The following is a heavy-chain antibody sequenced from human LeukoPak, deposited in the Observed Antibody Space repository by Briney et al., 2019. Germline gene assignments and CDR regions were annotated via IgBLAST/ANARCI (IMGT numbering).Heavy chain of an antibody. D-gene: IGHD5-18*01. J-gene: IGHJ4*02. V-gene: IGHV3-30*04. Sequence: GGSLRLSCAASGFTFSSYAMHWVRQAPGKGLEWVAVISYDGSNKYYADSVKGRFTISRDNSKNTLYLQMNSLRAEDTAVYYCARDCCPGTIQPWTLPGYWGQGTLVTVSS. CDR2: ISYDGSNK. CDR1: GFTFSSYA. CDR3: ARDCCPGTIQPWTLPGY.